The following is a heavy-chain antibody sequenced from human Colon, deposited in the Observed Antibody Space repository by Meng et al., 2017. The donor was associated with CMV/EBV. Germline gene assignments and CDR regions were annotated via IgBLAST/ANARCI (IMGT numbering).Heavy chain of an antibody. J-gene: IGHJ4*02. V-gene: IGHV1-2*07. CDR1: GYIFSDYY. D-gene: IGHD2-15*01. CDR3: ARDGLGNANCTRGTCYEY. Sequence: GESLKISCKASGYIFSDYYVHWVRQAPGQGLEWMGWINCNTGDTYYADKFQGRVTMTRDTSISTVYMDLSSLRSDDTAFYYCARDGLGNANCTRGTCYEYWGQGALVTVSS. CDR2: INCNTGDT.